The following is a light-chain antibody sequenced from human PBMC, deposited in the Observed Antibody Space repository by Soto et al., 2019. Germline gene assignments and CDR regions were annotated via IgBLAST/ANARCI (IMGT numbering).Light chain of an antibody. J-gene: IGKJ1*01. Sequence: DIQMTQSPSTLSASVGDRVTITCRASQSISSWLAWYQQKPGKAPELLIYGASNLESGVPSRFSGSGSGTEFILTISSLQPDDFATYYCQQYSSFSCTFGQGTKVEIK. CDR2: GAS. CDR3: QQYSSFSCT. CDR1: QSISSW. V-gene: IGKV1-5*01.